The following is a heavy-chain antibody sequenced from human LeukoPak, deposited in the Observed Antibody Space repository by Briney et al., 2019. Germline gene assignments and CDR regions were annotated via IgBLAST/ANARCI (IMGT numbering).Heavy chain of an antibody. V-gene: IGHV3-15*01. J-gene: IGHJ2*01. CDR2: IKSKTDGGTT. D-gene: IGHD3-9*01. CDR1: GFTFTNAW. CDR3: TTGAYDILTGYYHWYFDL. Sequence: PGGSPRLSCAASGFTFTNAWMSWVRQAPGRGLEWVGRIKSKTDGGTTDYAAPVKGRFTISRDDSKNTLYLQMNSLKTEDTAVYYCTTGAYDILTGYYHWYFDLWGRGTLVTVSS.